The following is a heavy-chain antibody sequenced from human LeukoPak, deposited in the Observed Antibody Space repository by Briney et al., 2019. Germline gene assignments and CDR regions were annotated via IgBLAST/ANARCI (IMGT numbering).Heavy chain of an antibody. J-gene: IGHJ4*02. Sequence: PSETLSLTCAVSGYSISSGYYWGWIRQPPGKGLEWIRIIYHSGNAYYNPSLKSRVTTSVDTSDNQFSLTLSSVTAADTAMYYCARTIAKYNWNYASYASFDYWGQGTLVTVSA. CDR2: IYHSGNA. V-gene: IGHV4-38-2*01. CDR3: ARTIAKYNWNYASYASFDY. D-gene: IGHD1-7*01. CDR1: GYSISSGYY.